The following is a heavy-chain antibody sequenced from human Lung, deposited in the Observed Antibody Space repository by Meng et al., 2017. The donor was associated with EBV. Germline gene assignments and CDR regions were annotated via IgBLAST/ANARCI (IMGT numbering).Heavy chain of an antibody. D-gene: IGHD1-26*01. CDR3: ARGVVGATSGDY. CDR2: ISAYNDNT. CDR1: GYTFTSYG. J-gene: IGHJ4*02. V-gene: IGHV1-18*01. Sequence: QVRCGESGAEVKKPGASVKVSCKASGYTFTSYGISWVRQAPGQGLEWMGWISAYNDNTNYAQKLQGRVTMTTDTSTSTAYMELRSLRSDDTAVYYCARGVVGATSGDYWGQGTLVTVSS.